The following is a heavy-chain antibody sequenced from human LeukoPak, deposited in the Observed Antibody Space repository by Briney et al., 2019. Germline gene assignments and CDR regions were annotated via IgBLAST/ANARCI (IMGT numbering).Heavy chain of an antibody. Sequence: SETLSLTCAVYGGSFSTYYWSWIRQPPGKGLEWIGEINHSGSTNYNPSLKSRVTISVDTSKNQFSLKLTSVTAADTAVYYCARPSRDGYVDAFDIWGQGTMVTVSS. CDR2: INHSGST. D-gene: IGHD5-24*01. CDR1: GGSFSTYY. CDR3: ARPSRDGYVDAFDI. J-gene: IGHJ3*02. V-gene: IGHV4-34*01.